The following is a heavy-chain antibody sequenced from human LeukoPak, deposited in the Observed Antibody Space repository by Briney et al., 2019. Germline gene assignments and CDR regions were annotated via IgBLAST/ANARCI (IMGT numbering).Heavy chain of an antibody. CDR1: GGSISSYY. CDR3: ARSAVPDRYYYYGMDV. CDR2: IYYSGST. J-gene: IGHJ6*02. Sequence: SETLPLTCTVSGGSISSYYWSWIRQPPGKGLEWIGYIYYSGSTNYDPSLKSRVTISVDTSKNQFSPKLSSVTAADTAVYYCARSAVPDRYYYYGMDVWGQGTTVTVSS. V-gene: IGHV4-59*01. D-gene: IGHD4-17*01.